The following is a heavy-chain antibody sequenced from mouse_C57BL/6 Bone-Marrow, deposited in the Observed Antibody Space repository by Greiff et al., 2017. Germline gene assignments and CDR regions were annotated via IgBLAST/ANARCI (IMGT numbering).Heavy chain of an antibody. J-gene: IGHJ1*01. D-gene: IGHD1-1*01. CDR3: ARSNTLVADWYCDV. V-gene: IGHV8-12*01. CDR1: GFSLSTSGMG. Sequence: QVTLKVSGPGILQPSQTLSLTCSFSGFSLSTSGMGMSWLRQPSGKGLEWLAHIYWDDDKRFNPSLKSRLTISKDTSSNQVFLKITSLDTADTATCYCARSNTLVADWYCDVWGAGTTVTVSS. CDR2: IYWDDDK.